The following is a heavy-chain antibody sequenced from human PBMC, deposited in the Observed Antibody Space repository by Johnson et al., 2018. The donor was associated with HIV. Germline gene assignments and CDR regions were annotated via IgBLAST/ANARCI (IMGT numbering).Heavy chain of an antibody. CDR1: GFTFDDYG. J-gene: IGHJ3*01. V-gene: IGHV3-20*04. CDR3: VRDTGYCSGGRCDDAFDV. Sequence: VQLVESGGRVVRRGGSLRLSCAASGFTFDDYGMSWVRQGPGKGLEWVSGIDWNGGSTGYADSVKGRFTISRDNTKNSLHLQMNSLRVEDTALYYCVRDTGYCSGGRCDDAFDVWGQGTVVTVSS. CDR2: IDWNGGST. D-gene: IGHD2-15*01.